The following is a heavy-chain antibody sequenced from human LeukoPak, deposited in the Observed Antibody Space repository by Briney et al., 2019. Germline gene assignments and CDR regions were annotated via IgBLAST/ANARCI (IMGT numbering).Heavy chain of an antibody. CDR3: AKRSKGGDSTGYYYYFDL. Sequence: GGSLRLSCAASGFTFSSYWVHWVRQARGKGLVWVSLISGDGSTTIYADSVKGRFTISRDNAKNTLFLQMNSLRAEDTAVYYCAKRSKGGDSTGYYYYFDLWGRGTLVTVSS. CDR1: GFTFSSYW. J-gene: IGHJ2*01. CDR2: ISGDGSTT. V-gene: IGHV3-74*01. D-gene: IGHD3-22*01.